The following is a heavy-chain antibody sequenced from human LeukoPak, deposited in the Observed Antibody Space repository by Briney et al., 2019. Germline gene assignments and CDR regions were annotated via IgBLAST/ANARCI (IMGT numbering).Heavy chain of an antibody. CDR2: ISAYNGNT. V-gene: IGHV1-18*01. CDR1: GYTFTSYG. Sequence: ASVEVSCKASGYTFTSYGISWVRQAPGQGLEWMGWISAYNGNTNYAQKLQGRVTMTTDTSTSTAYMELRSLRSDDTAVYYCARDRGIAARFRDLYYFDYWGQGTLVTVSS. J-gene: IGHJ4*02. CDR3: ARDRGIAARFRDLYYFDY. D-gene: IGHD6-6*01.